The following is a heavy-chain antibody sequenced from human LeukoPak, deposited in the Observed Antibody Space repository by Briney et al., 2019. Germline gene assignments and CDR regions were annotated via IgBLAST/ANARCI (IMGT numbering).Heavy chain of an antibody. Sequence: MTSETLSLTCTVSGGSISSYYWSWIRQPPGKGLEWIGYIYYSGSTNYNPSLKSRVTISVDTSKNQFSLKLSSVTAADTAVYYCARWQYIISSGWFDPWGQGTLVTVSS. CDR2: IYYSGST. J-gene: IGHJ5*02. CDR1: GGSISSYY. V-gene: IGHV4-59*08. CDR3: ARWQYIISSGWFDP. D-gene: IGHD6-6*01.